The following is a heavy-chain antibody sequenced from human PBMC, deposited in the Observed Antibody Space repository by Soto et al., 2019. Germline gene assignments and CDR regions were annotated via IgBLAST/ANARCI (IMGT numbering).Heavy chain of an antibody. CDR3: ARENRAIAVAGKAPFDY. D-gene: IGHD6-19*01. CDR2: IYYSGST. Sequence: PSETLSLTCTVSGGSISSGDYYWSWIRQPPGKGLEWIGYIYYSGSTYYNPSLKSRVTISVDTSKNQFSLKLSSVTAADTAVYYCARENRAIAVAGKAPFDYWGQGTLVTVSS. J-gene: IGHJ4*02. V-gene: IGHV4-30-4*01. CDR1: GGSISSGDYY.